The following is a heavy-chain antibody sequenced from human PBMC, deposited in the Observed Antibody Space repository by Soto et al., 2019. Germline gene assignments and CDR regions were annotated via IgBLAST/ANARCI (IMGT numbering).Heavy chain of an antibody. D-gene: IGHD3-9*01. CDR1: GFTFSSYW. CDR3: ARSPAYDILTGYYKRYYYGMDV. CDR2: INSDGSST. Sequence: EVQLVESGGGLVQPGGSLRLSCAASGFTFSSYWMHWVRQAPGKGLVWVSRINSDGSSTSYADSVKGRFTISRDNAKNTLYLQMNSLRAEDTAVYYCARSPAYDILTGYYKRYYYGMDVWGQGTTVTVSS. V-gene: IGHV3-74*01. J-gene: IGHJ6*02.